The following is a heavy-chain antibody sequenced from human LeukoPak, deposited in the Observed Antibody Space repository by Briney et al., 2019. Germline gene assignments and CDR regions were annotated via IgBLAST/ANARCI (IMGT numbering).Heavy chain of an antibody. CDR3: ARGGLYGDYYFDY. CDR1: GFTFTSYW. Sequence: GASLRLSCAASGFTFTSYWMTWVRQAPGKGLEWVANTKHDGSERYYVDSVKGRFTISRDNVKNSLSLQMDSLRAEDTAVYYCARGGLYGDYYFDYWGQGTLVTVTS. D-gene: IGHD2-21*02. J-gene: IGHJ4*02. V-gene: IGHV3-7*04. CDR2: TKHDGSER.